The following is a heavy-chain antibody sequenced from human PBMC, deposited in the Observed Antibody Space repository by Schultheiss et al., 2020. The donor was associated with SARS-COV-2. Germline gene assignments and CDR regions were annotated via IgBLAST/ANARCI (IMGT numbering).Heavy chain of an antibody. CDR3: AKGRVLPADQPHYFES. V-gene: IGHV3-23*01. D-gene: IGHD2-2*01. CDR2: ISGSGLKT. CDR1: GFTVSSNY. Sequence: GGSLRLSCAASGFTVSSNYMSWVRQAPGKGLEWVSVISGSGLKTYYADSVKGRFRSSRDNVKNTTSLQMNSPKAEDTAIYYCAKGRVLPADQPHYFESWGQGTLVTVSS. J-gene: IGHJ4*02.